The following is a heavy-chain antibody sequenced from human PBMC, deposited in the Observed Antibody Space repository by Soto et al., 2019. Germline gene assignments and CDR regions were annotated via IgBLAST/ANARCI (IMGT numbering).Heavy chain of an antibody. V-gene: IGHV3-11*01. D-gene: IGHD2-15*01. Sequence: GGSLRLSCAASGLTFSDYYMSWIRQAPGKGLEWVSYISSSGRTIYYADSVKGRFTISRDNAKNSRYLQMNSLRAEDTAVYYYARQVAATFDYWGQGTLVTVSS. CDR3: ARQVAATFDY. J-gene: IGHJ4*02. CDR1: GLTFSDYY. CDR2: ISSSGRTI.